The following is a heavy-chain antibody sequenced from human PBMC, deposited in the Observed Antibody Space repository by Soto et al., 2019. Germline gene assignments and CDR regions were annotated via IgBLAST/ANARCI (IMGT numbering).Heavy chain of an antibody. CDR1: GGSISSGGYY. V-gene: IGHV4-31*03. CDR2: IYYSGST. J-gene: IGHJ6*02. D-gene: IGHD6-13*01. Sequence: SETLSLTCTVSGGSISSGGYYWSWIRQHPGKGLEWIGYIYYSGSTYYNPSLKSRVTISVDTSKNQFSLKLSSVTAADTAVYYCARDQAAAGTDVWGQGTTVTVS. CDR3: ARDQAAAGTDV.